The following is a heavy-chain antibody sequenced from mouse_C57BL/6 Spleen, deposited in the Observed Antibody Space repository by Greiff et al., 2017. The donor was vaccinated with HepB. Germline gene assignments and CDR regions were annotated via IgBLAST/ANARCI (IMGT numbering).Heavy chain of an antibody. CDR1: GYTFTSYW. J-gene: IGHJ3*01. Sequence: QVQLKQPGAELVMPGASVKLSCKASGYTFTSYWMHWVKQRPGQGLEWIGEIDPSDSYTNYNQKFKGKSTLTVDKSSSTAYMQLSSLTSEDSAVYYCASEAYWGQGTLVTVSA. CDR2: IDPSDSYT. V-gene: IGHV1-69*01. CDR3: ASEAY.